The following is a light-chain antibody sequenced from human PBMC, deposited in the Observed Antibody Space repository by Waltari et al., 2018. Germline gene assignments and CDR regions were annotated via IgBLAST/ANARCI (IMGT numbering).Light chain of an antibody. CDR1: SGSVATTYY. CDR2: KTN. J-gene: IGLJ3*02. V-gene: IGLV8-61*01. Sequence: QTVVTQEPSLSVSPGGTVTLTCALSSGSVATTYYARWYPQTPGQPPRTLVYKTNTRSSGVPDRFSGSILGNKVALTITGAQADDESDHYCLLYMGSGIWVFGGGTKLTVL. CDR3: LLYMGSGIWV.